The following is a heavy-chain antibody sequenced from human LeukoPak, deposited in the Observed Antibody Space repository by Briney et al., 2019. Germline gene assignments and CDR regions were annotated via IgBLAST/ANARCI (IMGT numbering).Heavy chain of an antibody. Sequence: SETLSLTCTVSGGSISSSSYYWGWIRQPPGKGLEWIGSIYYSGSTYFNPSLKSRVTISVDTSKNQFSLKLSSVTAADTAVYYCARAGYYGSGSSDFYGMDVWGQGTTVTVSS. J-gene: IGHJ6*02. CDR2: IYYSGST. V-gene: IGHV4-39*07. CDR3: ARAGYYGSGSSDFYGMDV. CDR1: GGSISSSSYY. D-gene: IGHD3-10*01.